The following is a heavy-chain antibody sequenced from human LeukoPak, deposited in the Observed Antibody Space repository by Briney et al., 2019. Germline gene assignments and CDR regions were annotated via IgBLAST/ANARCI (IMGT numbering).Heavy chain of an antibody. D-gene: IGHD3-10*01. V-gene: IGHV4-61*02. CDR1: GGSISSGSYY. CDR3: ARVSQRLLDAFDI. CDR2: IYTSGST. Sequence: PSETLSLTCTVSGGSISSGSYYWRWIRQPAGKGLEWIGRIYTSGSTNYNPSLKSRVTISVDTSKNQFSLKLSSVTAADTAVYYCARVSQRLLDAFDIWGQGTMVTVSS. J-gene: IGHJ3*02.